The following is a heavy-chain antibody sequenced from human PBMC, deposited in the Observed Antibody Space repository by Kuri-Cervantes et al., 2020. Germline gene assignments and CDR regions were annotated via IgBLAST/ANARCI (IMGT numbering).Heavy chain of an antibody. Sequence: SETLSLTCTVSGGSFSGYYWSWIRQPPGKGLEWIGYIYYSGSTNYNPSLKGRVTISVDTSKNQFSLKLSSVTAADTAVYYCARGDSSSWYYYYYYMDVWGKGTTVTVSS. J-gene: IGHJ6*03. CDR2: IYYSGST. V-gene: IGHV4-59*01. D-gene: IGHD6-13*01. CDR3: ARGDSSSWYYYYYYMDV. CDR1: GGSFSGYY.